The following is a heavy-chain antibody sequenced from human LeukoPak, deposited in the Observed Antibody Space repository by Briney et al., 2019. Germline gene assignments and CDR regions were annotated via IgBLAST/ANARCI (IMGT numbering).Heavy chain of an antibody. V-gene: IGHV3-7*01. D-gene: IGHD5-12*01. CDR3: ARIGRDPRMQDSGYPYDLSD. CDR1: GFTFSSYW. J-gene: IGHJ4*02. Sequence: GGSLRLSCAASGFTFSSYWMSWVRQAPGKGLEWVANIKQDGSEKYYVDSVKGRFTISRDNAKNSLYLQMNSLRAEDTAVYYCARIGRDPRMQDSGYPYDLSDWGQGTLVTVSS. CDR2: IKQDGSEK.